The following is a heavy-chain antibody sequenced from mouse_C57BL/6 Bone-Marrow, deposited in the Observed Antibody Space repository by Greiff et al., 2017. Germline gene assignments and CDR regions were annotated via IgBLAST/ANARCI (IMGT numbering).Heavy chain of an antibody. V-gene: IGHV7-1*01. CDR1: GFTFSDFY. D-gene: IGHD1-1*01. J-gene: IGHJ1*03. CDR2: SRNKANDYTT. CDR3: ARDALLREYVDV. Sequence: DVKLVESGGGLVQSGRSLRLSCATSGFTFSDFYMEWVRQAPGKGLEWIAASRNKANDYTTEYSASVKGRFIVSRDTSQSILYLQMNALRAEDTAIYYCARDALLREYVDVWGTGTTVTVSS.